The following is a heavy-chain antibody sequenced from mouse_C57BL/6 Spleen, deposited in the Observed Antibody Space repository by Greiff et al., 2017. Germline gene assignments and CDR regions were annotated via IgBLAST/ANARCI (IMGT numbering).Heavy chain of an antibody. Sequence: EVHLVESGGGLVQPKGSLKLSCAASGFSFNTYAMNWVRQAPGKGLEWVARIRSKSNNYATYYADSVKDRFTISRADSESMLYLQMNNLKSEDTAMYYCVRQGVYYYAMYYWGQGASVTFSS. J-gene: IGHJ4*01. D-gene: IGHD2-1*01. V-gene: IGHV10-1*01. CDR1: GFSFNTYA. CDR3: VRQGVYYYAMYY. CDR2: IRSKSNNYAT.